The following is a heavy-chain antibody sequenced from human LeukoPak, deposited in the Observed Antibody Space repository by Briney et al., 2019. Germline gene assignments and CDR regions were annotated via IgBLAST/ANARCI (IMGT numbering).Heavy chain of an antibody. J-gene: IGHJ4*02. Sequence: PSQTLSLTCAISGDSVSSNSAAWDWIRQSPSRGLEWLGRTYYRSKWYNDYAVSVKSRITINPDTSKDQFSLQLNSVTPEDTAAYYCARATTHTLRFVDYWGQGTLVTVSS. CDR1: GDSVSSNSAA. D-gene: IGHD1-14*01. CDR2: TYYRSKWYN. V-gene: IGHV6-1*01. CDR3: ARATTHTLRFVDY.